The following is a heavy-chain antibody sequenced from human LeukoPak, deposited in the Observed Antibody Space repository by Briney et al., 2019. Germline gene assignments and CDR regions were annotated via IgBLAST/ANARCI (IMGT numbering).Heavy chain of an antibody. CDR1: GFTFFTDCY. CDR2: IHPKSGDT. CDR3: ASYASGYNWLKV. D-gene: IGHD2-2*01. J-gene: IGHJ5*02. Sequence: ASVKVSCKASGFTFFTDCYLHWVRQAPGQGLEWMGWIHPKSGDTKYAQIFQGRVTVTRDTSISTAYMELTSLRSDDTAVYYCASYASGYNWLKVWGQGTPVTVSS. V-gene: IGHV1-2*02.